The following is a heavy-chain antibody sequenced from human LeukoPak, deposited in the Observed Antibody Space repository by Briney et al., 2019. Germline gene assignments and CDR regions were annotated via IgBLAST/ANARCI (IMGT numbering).Heavy chain of an antibody. D-gene: IGHD6-13*01. V-gene: IGHV3-21*01. J-gene: IGHJ3*02. CDR1: GFTFSSYS. CDR3: AKLRGLRAAADTDAFDI. Sequence: PGGSLRLSCAASGFTFSSYSMNWVRQAPGKGLEWVSSISSSSSYIYYADSVKGRFTISRDNSKNTLYLQMNSLRAEDTAVYYCAKLRGLRAAADTDAFDIWGQGTMVTVSS. CDR2: ISSSSSYI.